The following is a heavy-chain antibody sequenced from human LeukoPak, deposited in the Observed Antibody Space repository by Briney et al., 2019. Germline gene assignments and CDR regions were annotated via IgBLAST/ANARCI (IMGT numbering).Heavy chain of an antibody. CDR3: ARAMPQRITMVRGVPNWFDP. D-gene: IGHD3-10*01. Sequence: ASVKVSCKASGGTFSSYAISWVRQAPGQGLEWMGGIIPIFGTANYAQKFQGRVTITTDESTSAAYMELSSLRSEDTAVYYCARAMPQRITMVRGVPNWFDPWGQGTLVTVSS. CDR2: IIPIFGTA. V-gene: IGHV1-69*05. CDR1: GGTFSSYA. J-gene: IGHJ5*02.